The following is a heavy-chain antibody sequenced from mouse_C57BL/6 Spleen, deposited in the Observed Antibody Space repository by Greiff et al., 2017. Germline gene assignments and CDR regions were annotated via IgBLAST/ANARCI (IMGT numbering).Heavy chain of an antibody. V-gene: IGHV1-50*01. D-gene: IGHD2-4*01. CDR3: ASHDYDAFAY. CDR1: GYTFTSYW. CDR2: IDPSDSYT. J-gene: IGHJ3*01. Sequence: QVQLQQPGAELVKPGASVKLSCKASGYTFTSYWMQWVKQRPGQGLEWIGEIDPSDSYTNYNQKFKGKATLTVDTSSSTAYMQLSSLTSEDSAVYYCASHDYDAFAYRGQGTLVTVSA.